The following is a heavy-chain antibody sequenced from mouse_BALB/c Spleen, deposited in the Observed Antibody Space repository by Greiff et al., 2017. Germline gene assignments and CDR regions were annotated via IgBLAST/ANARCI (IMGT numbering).Heavy chain of an antibody. Sequence: EVQLQQSGPELVKPGASVKISCKASGYSFTGYYMHWVKQSHVKSLEWIGRINPYNGATSYNQNFKDKASLTVDKSSSTAYMELHSLTSEDSAVYYCARGGTTVRLDFDYWGQGTTLTVSS. J-gene: IGHJ2*01. D-gene: IGHD1-1*01. V-gene: IGHV1-31*01. CDR2: INPYNGAT. CDR3: ARGGTTVRLDFDY. CDR1: GYSFTGYY.